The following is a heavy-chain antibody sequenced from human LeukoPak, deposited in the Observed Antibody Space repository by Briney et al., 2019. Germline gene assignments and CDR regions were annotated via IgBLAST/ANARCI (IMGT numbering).Heavy chain of an antibody. CDR3: AKDRSGTGDGRLMDPDLDY. Sequence: PGGSLRLSCAASGFTLSSYAISWVRQAPGKGLEWVSIVSGNGGSTYYADSVKGRFTISRDNSENTLYLQMNSLRAEDTAVYYCAKDRSGTGDGRLMDPDLDYWGQGTLVTVSS. J-gene: IGHJ4*02. CDR1: GFTLSSYA. CDR2: VSGNGGST. D-gene: IGHD7-27*01. V-gene: IGHV3-23*01.